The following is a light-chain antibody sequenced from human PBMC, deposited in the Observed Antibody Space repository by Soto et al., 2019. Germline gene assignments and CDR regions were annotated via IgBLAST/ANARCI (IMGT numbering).Light chain of an antibody. V-gene: IGLV1-40*01. Sequence: QSVLTQPPSVSGAPGQRVTISCTGRSSNIGAGYDVHWYQQLPGTAPKLLVHGNSNRPSGVPDRFSGSKSGTSSSLAITGLQAEDEADYYFQSYDSSLSGVVFGGGTKLTLL. CDR3: QSYDSSLSGVV. CDR1: SSNIGAGYD. J-gene: IGLJ2*01. CDR2: GNS.